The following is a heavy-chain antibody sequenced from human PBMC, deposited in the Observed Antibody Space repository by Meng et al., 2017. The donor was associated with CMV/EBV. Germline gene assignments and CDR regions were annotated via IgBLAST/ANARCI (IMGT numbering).Heavy chain of an antibody. J-gene: IGHJ4*02. Sequence: GGSLRLSCAASGFTFDDYAMHWVRQAPGKGLEWVSGIRWNSGSIGYADSVKGRFTISRDNAKNSLYLQMNSLRAEDTALYYCAKTNYYDSSGYFDYWGQGTLVTVSS. V-gene: IGHV3-9*01. CDR1: GFTFDDYA. CDR3: AKTNYYDSSGYFDY. D-gene: IGHD3-22*01. CDR2: IRWNSGSI.